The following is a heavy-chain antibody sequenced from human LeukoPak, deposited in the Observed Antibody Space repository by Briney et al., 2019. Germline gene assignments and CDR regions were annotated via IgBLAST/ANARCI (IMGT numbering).Heavy chain of an antibody. CDR1: GFTFSSYA. Sequence: GGSLRLSCAASGFTFSSYAMHWVRQAPGKGLEWVAVISYDGSNKYYADSVKGRFTISRDNSKNTLYLQMNSLRAEDTAVYYCARDLRFSSRGQGTLVTVSS. D-gene: IGHD2/OR15-2a*01. J-gene: IGHJ4*02. CDR3: ARDLRFSS. V-gene: IGHV3-30*04. CDR2: ISYDGSNK.